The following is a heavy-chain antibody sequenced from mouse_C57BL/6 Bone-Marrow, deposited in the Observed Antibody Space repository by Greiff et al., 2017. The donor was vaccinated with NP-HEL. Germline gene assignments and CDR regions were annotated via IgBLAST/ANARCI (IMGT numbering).Heavy chain of an antibody. CDR2: IYPGSGNT. CDR3: AREDYGPWFAY. CDR1: GYSFTSYY. D-gene: IGHD1-1*01. J-gene: IGHJ3*01. V-gene: IGHV1-66*01. Sequence: QVQLQQSGPELVKPGASVKISCKASGYSFTSYYIHWVKQRPGQGLEWIGWIYPGSGNTKYNEKFKGKATLTADTSSSTAYMQLSSLTSEDSAVYYCAREDYGPWFAYWGQGTLVTVSA.